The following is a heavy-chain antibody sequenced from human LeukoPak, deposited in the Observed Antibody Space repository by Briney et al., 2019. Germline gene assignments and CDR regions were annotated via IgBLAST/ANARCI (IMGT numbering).Heavy chain of an antibody. D-gene: IGHD6-19*01. CDR2: INPNSGGT. Sequence: GASVKVSCKASGYTFTGYYMHWVRQAPGQGLEWMGWINPNSGGTNYAQKFQGRVTMTRDTSISTAYMELSRLRSDDTAVYYCARDRWGIAVADFRYWGQGTLVTVSS. J-gene: IGHJ4*02. CDR1: GYTFTGYY. CDR3: ARDRWGIAVADFRY. V-gene: IGHV1-2*02.